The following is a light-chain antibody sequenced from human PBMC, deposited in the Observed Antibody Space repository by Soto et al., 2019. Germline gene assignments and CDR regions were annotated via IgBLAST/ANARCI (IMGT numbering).Light chain of an antibody. Sequence: AIQLTQSPSSLSASVGDRVTITCRPSQGISSALAWYQQKPGKAPKLLIYDASSLESGVPSRFSGSGSGTDFTLTISSLQPEDFATYYCQQFNSYPLLYTFGQGTKLEIK. V-gene: IGKV1-13*02. CDR1: QGISSA. CDR2: DAS. CDR3: QQFNSYPLLYT. J-gene: IGKJ2*01.